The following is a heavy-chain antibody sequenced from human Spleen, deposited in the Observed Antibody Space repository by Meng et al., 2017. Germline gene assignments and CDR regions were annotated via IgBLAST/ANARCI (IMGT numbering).Heavy chain of an antibody. D-gene: IGHD2-2*01. J-gene: IGHJ5*02. V-gene: IGHV1-2*04. CDR1: GKTLTGYY. CDR3: ARGCSSTSCYISVNWFDP. Sequence: QVQLVQSGAEVKKPGASVRVSCAASGKTLTGYYIHWVRQAPGQELEYMGWINPNSGGTKYAQKFQGWVTMTRDTSISTAYMELSRLRSDDTAVYYCARGCSSTSCYISVNWFDPWGQGTLVTVSS. CDR2: INPNSGGT.